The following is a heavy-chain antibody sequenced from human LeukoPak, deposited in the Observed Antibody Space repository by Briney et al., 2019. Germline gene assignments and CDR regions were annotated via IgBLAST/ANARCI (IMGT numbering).Heavy chain of an antibody. CDR1: GFTFNMYA. CDR3: TRGDYGAYGYDAFDI. CDR2: MCGSAGCT. Sequence: GGSLRLSCADSGFTFNMYAMSWVRLAPGKGLQWVASMCGSAGCTYYADSVKGRFTISRDNAKNTLYLQMNSLRAEDTAMYYCTRGDYGAYGYDAFDIWGQGTMVTVSP. D-gene: IGHD4-17*01. J-gene: IGHJ3*02. V-gene: IGHV3-23*01.